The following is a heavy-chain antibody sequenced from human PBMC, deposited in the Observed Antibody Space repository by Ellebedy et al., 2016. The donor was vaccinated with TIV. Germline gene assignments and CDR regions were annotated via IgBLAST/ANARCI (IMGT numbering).Heavy chain of an antibody. V-gene: IGHV4-59*01. CDR1: GGSISSYF. Sequence: SETLSLXXSVSGGSISSYFWHWIRQSPGKGLEWIGYTYYRGSTNYNPSLKSRVTISLDTSKNQFSLKMTSVTAADTTVYYCAGSLAIDAMAYHGLEVWGQGTTVTVSS. D-gene: IGHD3-16*01. J-gene: IGHJ6*02. CDR3: AGSLAIDAMAYHGLEV. CDR2: TYYRGST.